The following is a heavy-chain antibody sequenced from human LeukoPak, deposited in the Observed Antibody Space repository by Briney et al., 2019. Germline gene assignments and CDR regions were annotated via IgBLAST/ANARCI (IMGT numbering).Heavy chain of an antibody. CDR1: GVSFSGYY. Sequence: SETLSLTCAVSGVSFSGYYWSWIRQPPGKGLEWIGEINHSGSTNYNPSLKSRVTISVDTSKNQFSLKLSSVTAADTAVYYCARGALQDIVVVVAATRDWFDPWGQGTLVTVSS. D-gene: IGHD2-15*01. CDR2: INHSGST. CDR3: ARGALQDIVVVVAATRDWFDP. J-gene: IGHJ5*02. V-gene: IGHV4-34*01.